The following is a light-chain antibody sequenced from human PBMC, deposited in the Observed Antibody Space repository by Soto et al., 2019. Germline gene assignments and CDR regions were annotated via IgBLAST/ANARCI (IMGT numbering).Light chain of an antibody. Sequence: EIVMTQSPATLSLSPGERATLSCRASQSVSSSYLSWYQQKPGQAPRLLIYGASTRATGIPARFSGSGSGTDFTLTISSLQPEDFAVYYCQQDYNLPLPFGQGTKVEIK. CDR2: GAS. CDR1: QSVSSSY. CDR3: QQDYNLPLP. J-gene: IGKJ1*01. V-gene: IGKV3D-7*01.